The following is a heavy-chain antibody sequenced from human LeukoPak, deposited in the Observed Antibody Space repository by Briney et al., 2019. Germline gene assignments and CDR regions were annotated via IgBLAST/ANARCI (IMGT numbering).Heavy chain of an antibody. J-gene: IGHJ4*02. Sequence: KPSETLSLTCIVSGGSISGYYWSWIRQPPGKGLEWIGYIYHSGSTYYNPSLKSRVTISVDRSKNQFSLKLSSVTAADTAVYYCARDLGSSSQIDYWGQGTPVTVSS. CDR2: IYHSGST. V-gene: IGHV4-59*12. CDR1: GGSISGYY. D-gene: IGHD6-6*01. CDR3: ARDLGSSSQIDY.